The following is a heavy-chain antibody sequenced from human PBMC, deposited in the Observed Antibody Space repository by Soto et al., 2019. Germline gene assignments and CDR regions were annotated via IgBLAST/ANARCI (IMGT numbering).Heavy chain of an antibody. CDR2: ICYSGST. V-gene: IGHV4-39*01. Sequence: QLQLQESGPGLVKPSETLSLTCTVSGGSISSSTYYWGWIRQPPGKGLEWIGSICYSGSTYYNPSLKSRVTISVDTSKNQFSLKLSSVTAADTAVYYCARHAGIAVAGYFEWFDPWGQGTLVTVSS. J-gene: IGHJ5*02. CDR1: GGSISSSTYY. D-gene: IGHD6-19*01. CDR3: ARHAGIAVAGYFEWFDP.